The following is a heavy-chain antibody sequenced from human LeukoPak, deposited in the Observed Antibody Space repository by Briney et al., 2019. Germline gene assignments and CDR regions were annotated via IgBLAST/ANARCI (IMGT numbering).Heavy chain of an antibody. CDR2: IYYSGST. J-gene: IGHJ6*02. Sequence: SETLSLTCTVSGGSISSYYWSWIRQPPGKGLEWIGYIYYSGSTNYNPSLKSRVTISVDTSKNQFSLKLSSVTAADTAVYYCARLYWYYYYYGMDVWGQGTTVTVSS. D-gene: IGHD2-8*02. CDR1: GGSISSYY. CDR3: ARLYWYYYYYGMDV. V-gene: IGHV4-59*08.